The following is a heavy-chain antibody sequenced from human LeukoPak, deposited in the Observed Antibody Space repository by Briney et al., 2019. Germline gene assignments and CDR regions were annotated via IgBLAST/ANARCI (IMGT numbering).Heavy chain of an antibody. Sequence: ASVKVSCKASGYTSTSYGISWVRQAPGQGLEWMGWINTNTGNPTYAQGFTGRFVFSLDTSVSTAYLQISSLKAEDTAVYYCARRQSGNWFDPWGQGTLVTVSS. D-gene: IGHD6-25*01. CDR3: ARRQSGNWFDP. CDR1: GYTSTSYG. J-gene: IGHJ5*02. V-gene: IGHV7-4-1*02. CDR2: INTNTGNP.